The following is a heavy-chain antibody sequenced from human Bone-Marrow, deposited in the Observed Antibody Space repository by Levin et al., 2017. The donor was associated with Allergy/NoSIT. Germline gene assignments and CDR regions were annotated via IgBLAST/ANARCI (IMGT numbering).Heavy chain of an antibody. D-gene: IGHD1-1*01. J-gene: IGHJ4*02. CDR1: GFTFSSYW. CDR2: IHGDGSST. Sequence: PSQTLSLTCAASGFTFSSYWMHWVRQAPGEGLVWVSRIHGDGSSTSYADSVKGRFTISRDNAKNTLYLQMNSLRAEDTAVYYCARDLPGDLRASSVDYWGQGTLVTVSP. V-gene: IGHV3-74*01. CDR3: ARDLPGDLRASSVDY.